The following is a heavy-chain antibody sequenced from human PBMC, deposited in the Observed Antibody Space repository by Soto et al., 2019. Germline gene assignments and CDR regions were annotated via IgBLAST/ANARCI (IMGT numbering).Heavy chain of an antibody. CDR3: VRDDIGPGLDY. CDR2: INSDGSDT. CDR1: GFTFSSYW. J-gene: IGHJ4*02. V-gene: IGHV3-74*01. Sequence: GGSLRLSCAASGFTFSSYWMHWVRQAPGKGLVWVSHINSDGSDTTYADSVKGRFTISRDNAKNMLYLQMNSLRAEDTAVYYCVRDDIGPGLDYWGLGTLVTVSS.